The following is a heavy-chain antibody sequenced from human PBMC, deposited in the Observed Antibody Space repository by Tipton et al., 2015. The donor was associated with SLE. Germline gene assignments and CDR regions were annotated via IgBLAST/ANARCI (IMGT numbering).Heavy chain of an antibody. CDR2: IYYSGST. CDR3: ASSYSDYGMDV. CDR1: GGSINNSY. D-gene: IGHD3-10*01. V-gene: IGHV4-59*01. J-gene: IGHJ6*02. Sequence: TLSLTCTVPGGSINNSYWNWIRQPPGKAPEWIGYIYYSGSTNYNPSLKSRVTISVDTPKNQISLQLSSVTAADTAVYYCASSYSDYGMDVWGQGPTVTVSS.